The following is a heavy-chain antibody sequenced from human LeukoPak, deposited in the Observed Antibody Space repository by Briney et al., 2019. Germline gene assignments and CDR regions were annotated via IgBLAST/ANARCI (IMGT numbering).Heavy chain of an antibody. D-gene: IGHD3-3*01. CDR1: GFTFSSYA. V-gene: IGHV3-23*01. CDR2: ISGSGGST. Sequence: GGSLRLSCAASGFTFSSYAMSWVRQASGKGLEWVAGISGSGGSTYYADSVKGRFTISRDNAKNSLYLQMNSLRAEDTAVYYCASLSTIFGVVTPFDYWGQGTLVTVSS. CDR3: ASLSTIFGVVTPFDY. J-gene: IGHJ4*02.